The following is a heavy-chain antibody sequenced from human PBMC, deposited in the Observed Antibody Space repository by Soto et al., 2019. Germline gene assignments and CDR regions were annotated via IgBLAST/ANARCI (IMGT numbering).Heavy chain of an antibody. Sequence: GGSLRLSCAASGFTFSSYGMHWVRQAPGKGLEWVAVIWYDGSNKYYADSVKGRFTISRDNSKNTLYLQMNSLRAEDTAVYYCARGLGGIGYYDFWSGYPYFDYWGQGALVTVSS. V-gene: IGHV3-33*01. CDR3: ARGLGGIGYYDFWSGYPYFDY. CDR1: GFTFSSYG. CDR2: IWYDGSNK. J-gene: IGHJ4*02. D-gene: IGHD3-3*01.